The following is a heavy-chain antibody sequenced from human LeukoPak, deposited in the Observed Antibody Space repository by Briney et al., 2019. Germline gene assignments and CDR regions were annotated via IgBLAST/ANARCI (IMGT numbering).Heavy chain of an antibody. CDR2: VLYDGSNK. V-gene: IGHV3-30*02. J-gene: IGHJ4*02. Sequence: PGGSLRLSCAASGFTFSNSGMHWVRQAPGKGLEWVAFVLYDGSNKYYTDSVKGRFTISRDNSRNTLYLQMNGLRPEDAAVYYCAKDLTYWGQGTLVTVSS. CDR1: GFTFSNSG. CDR3: AKDLTY.